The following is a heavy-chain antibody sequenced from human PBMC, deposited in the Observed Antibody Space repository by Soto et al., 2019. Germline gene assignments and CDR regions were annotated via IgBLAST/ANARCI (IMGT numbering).Heavy chain of an antibody. V-gene: IGHV4-61*01. CDR3: ARETYSDSRTLNIHFAL. D-gene: IGHD3-10*01. CDR2: IYHIGNT. Sequence: SETLSLTCTVSGGSVTNGINYWNWIRQPPGRGLEWIGYIYHIGNTNYNPSLKGRVTISIDTSRNQVSLNLNSVTAADTAIYYCARETYSDSRTLNIHFALWGQGTLVTVSS. CDR1: GGSVTNGINY. J-gene: IGHJ4*02.